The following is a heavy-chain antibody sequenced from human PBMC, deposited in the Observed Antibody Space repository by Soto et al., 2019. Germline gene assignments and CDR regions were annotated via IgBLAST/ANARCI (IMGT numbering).Heavy chain of an antibody. D-gene: IGHD1-1*01. Sequence: GGSLRLSCAASGLTFSSSAMNWVRQAPGKGLEWVSIISDSGGRAYYADSVKGRFTISRDNSKNTLYLQMNSLRAEDTAMYYCAKSLNIQWKNLFYRCGQGTLVPVAS. CDR1: GLTFSSSA. CDR3: AKSLNIQWKNLFYR. V-gene: IGHV3-23*01. CDR2: ISDSGGRA. J-gene: IGHJ5*02.